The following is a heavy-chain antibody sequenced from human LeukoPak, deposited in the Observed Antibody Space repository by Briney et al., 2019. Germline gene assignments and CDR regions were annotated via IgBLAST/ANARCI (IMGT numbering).Heavy chain of an antibody. CDR1: GGSISSGGYS. D-gene: IGHD3-22*01. CDR2: IYHSGST. Sequence: PSETLSLTCAVSGGSISSGGYSWSWIRQPPGKGLEWIGYIYHSGSTYYNPSLKSRVTTSVDRSKNQFSLKLSSVTAADTAVYYCARGGYYYDSSGYSPTIFDYWGQGTLVTVSS. J-gene: IGHJ4*02. V-gene: IGHV4-30-2*01. CDR3: ARGGYYYDSSGYSPTIFDY.